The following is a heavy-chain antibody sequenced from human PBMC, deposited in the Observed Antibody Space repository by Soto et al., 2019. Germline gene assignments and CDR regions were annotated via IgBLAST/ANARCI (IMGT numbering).Heavy chain of an antibody. CDR3: ATPPDYDGCLDS. V-gene: IGHV1-3*01. CDR2: INVGNGNT. Sequence: QVQFVQSGAEVKKPGASVKVSCKTPGYPFTRYNIHWVRQDPGPRLDWMGWINVGNGNTRYSQKMQGRRTLTRDTPGNTAYLELNSLISEDTAVYYCATPPDYDGCLDSWGQGTLVTVSS. J-gene: IGHJ4*02. D-gene: IGHD3-22*01. CDR1: GYPFTRYN.